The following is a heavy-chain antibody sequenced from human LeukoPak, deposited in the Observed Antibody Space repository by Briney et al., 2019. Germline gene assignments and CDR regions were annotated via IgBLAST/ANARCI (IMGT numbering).Heavy chain of an antibody. CDR3: ARVIKVQVLAHSKNYYDSSGTRANYYYYYMDV. CDR1: GYTFTGYY. V-gene: IGHV1-2*02. Sequence: ASVKVSCKASGYTFTGYYMHWVRQAPGQGLEWMGWINPNSGGTNYAQKFQGRVTMTRDTSISTAYMELSRLRSDDTAVYYCARVIKVQVLAHSKNYYDSSGTRANYYYYYMDVWGKGTTVTVSS. D-gene: IGHD3-22*01. J-gene: IGHJ6*03. CDR2: INPNSGGT.